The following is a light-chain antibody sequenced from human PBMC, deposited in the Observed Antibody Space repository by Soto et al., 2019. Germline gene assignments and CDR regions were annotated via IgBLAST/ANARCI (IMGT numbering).Light chain of an antibody. V-gene: IGKV3-11*01. CDR2: DAS. J-gene: IGKJ2*01. CDR3: QQRSNWPPT. CDR1: QSVSSY. Sequence: EIVLTQSPATLSLSPGERATLSCRASQSVSSYLAWYQQKPGQAPRLLIYDASNRATGIPARFSGSGSGTDSTLTISSLEPEDFEVYYCQQRSNWPPTFGQGTKLEIK.